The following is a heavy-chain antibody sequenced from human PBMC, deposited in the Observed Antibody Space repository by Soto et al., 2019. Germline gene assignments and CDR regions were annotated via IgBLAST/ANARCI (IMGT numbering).Heavy chain of an antibody. Sequence: GGSLRLSCAASGFIFSNYWMHWVRQVPGKGLVWVSRINTDGRETNYADSVKGRFTVSRDNAKNTQYLQMNSLRAEDTAVYYCARNHYDYVWGSYRPLGFDYWGQGTLVTVSS. CDR3: ARNHYDYVWGSYRPLGFDY. CDR1: GFIFSNYW. V-gene: IGHV3-74*01. CDR2: INTDGRET. J-gene: IGHJ4*02. D-gene: IGHD3-16*02.